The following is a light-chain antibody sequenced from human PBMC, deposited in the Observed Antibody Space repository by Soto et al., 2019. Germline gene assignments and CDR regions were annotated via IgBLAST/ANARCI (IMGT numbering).Light chain of an antibody. Sequence: IPMTQSPSSLSASVGERVTITCRASQLIRNDLGWYQQKPGEVPRLLIYSAYTLQSGVPSRFSGSASGTDFTLTISSLQPEDSATHYCLQDYNYPQTFGQGTKVEIK. CDR2: SAY. V-gene: IGKV1-6*01. J-gene: IGKJ1*01. CDR3: LQDYNYPQT. CDR1: QLIRND.